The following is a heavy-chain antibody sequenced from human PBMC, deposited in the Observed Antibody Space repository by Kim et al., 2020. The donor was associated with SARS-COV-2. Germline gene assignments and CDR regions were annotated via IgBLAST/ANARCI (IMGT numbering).Heavy chain of an antibody. D-gene: IGHD5-12*01. CDR3: ARDAPYPHHSGYDP. J-gene: IGHJ5*02. Sequence: SETLSLTCTVSGGSISSGGYYWSWIRQHPGKGLEWIGYIYYSGSTYYNPSLKSRVTISVDTSKNQFSLKLSSVTAADTAVYYCARDAPYPHHSGYDPWGQGTLVTVSS. CDR1: GGSISSGGYY. CDR2: IYYSGST. V-gene: IGHV4-31*03.